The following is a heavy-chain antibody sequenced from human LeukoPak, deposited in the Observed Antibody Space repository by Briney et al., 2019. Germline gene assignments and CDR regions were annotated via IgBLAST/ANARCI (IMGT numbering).Heavy chain of an antibody. Sequence: GGSLRLSCAASGFTFDDYGMSWVRQAPGKGLEGVSGINWNGGSTGYADSVKGRFTISRDNAKNSLYLQMNSLRAEDTALYYCASTQGIAAAGAAEYFQHWGQGTLVTVSS. D-gene: IGHD6-13*01. V-gene: IGHV3-20*04. J-gene: IGHJ1*01. CDR3: ASTQGIAAAGAAEYFQH. CDR1: GFTFDDYG. CDR2: INWNGGST.